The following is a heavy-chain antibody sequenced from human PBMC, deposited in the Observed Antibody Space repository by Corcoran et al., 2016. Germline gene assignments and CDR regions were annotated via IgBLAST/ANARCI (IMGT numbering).Heavy chain of an antibody. CDR3: ARRADSITYYHAIDS. D-gene: IGHD3-22*01. Sequence: EVQLVQSGAEVKKPGESLKISCKGSGYSFSNYWIGWVRQMPGKGLEWMGIIYPGDSDTRYSPSFQGQVTISADKSISTAYLHWSSLKASDSAIYYCARRADSITYYHAIDSWGQGTLVTVSS. CDR1: GYSFSNYW. CDR2: IYPGDSDT. V-gene: IGHV5-51*01. J-gene: IGHJ4*02.